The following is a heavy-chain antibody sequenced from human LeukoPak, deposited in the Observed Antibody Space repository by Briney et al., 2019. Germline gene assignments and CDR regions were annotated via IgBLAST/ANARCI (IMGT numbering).Heavy chain of an antibody. CDR3: ARGPRMTTVITALVQPFDY. CDR2: ISYDGSNK. V-gene: IGHV3-30-3*01. J-gene: IGHJ4*02. CDR1: GFTFSSYA. Sequence: PGGSLRLSCAASGFTFSSYAMHWVRQAPGKGLEWVAVISYDGSNKYYADSVKGRFTISRDNSKNTLYLQMNSLRAEDTAVYYCARGPRMTTVITALVQPFDYWGQGTLVTVSS. D-gene: IGHD4-17*01.